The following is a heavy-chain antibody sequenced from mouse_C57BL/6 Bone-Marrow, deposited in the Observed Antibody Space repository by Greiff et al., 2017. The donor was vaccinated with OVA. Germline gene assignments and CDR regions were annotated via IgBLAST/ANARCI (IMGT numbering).Heavy chain of an antibody. CDR3: ARHERPTWFYAMDY. CDR2: ISNGGGST. V-gene: IGHV5-12*01. J-gene: IGHJ4*01. CDR1: GFTFSDYY. D-gene: IGHD2-2*01. Sequence: DVHLVESGGGLVQPGGSLKLSCAASGFTFSDYYMYWVRQTPEKRLEWVAYISNGGGSTYYPDTVKGRFTISRDNAKNTLYLQMSRLKSEDTAMYYCARHERPTWFYAMDYWGQGTSVTVSS.